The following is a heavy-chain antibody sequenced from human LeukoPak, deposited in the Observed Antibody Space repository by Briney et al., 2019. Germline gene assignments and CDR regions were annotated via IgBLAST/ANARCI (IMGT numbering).Heavy chain of an antibody. V-gene: IGHV3-7*01. CDR2: IKQGGSET. CDR1: GFTFSSYC. Sequence: PGGSLRLSCAVSGFTFSSYCMTWVRQAPGKGLEWVPNIKQGGSETYYVDSVKGRFAISRDIAKNSLYLQMNSLRAEDTAVYYCARGVLYSTDAFDIWGQGTMVIVSS. CDR3: ARGVLYSTDAFDI. D-gene: IGHD5-18*01. J-gene: IGHJ3*02.